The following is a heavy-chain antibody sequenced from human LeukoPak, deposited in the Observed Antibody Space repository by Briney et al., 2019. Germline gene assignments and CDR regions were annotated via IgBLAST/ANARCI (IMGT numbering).Heavy chain of an antibody. J-gene: IGHJ4*02. V-gene: IGHV3-23*01. CDR1: GFTFSSYA. CDR3: AKRSKEGYGDSR. Sequence: GGPLRLSCAASGFTFSSYAMSWVRQAPGKGLEWVSGISGSGGSTYYADSVKGRLTISRDNSKNTLYLQMNSLRAEDTAVYYCAKRSKEGYGDSRWGQGTLVTVSS. D-gene: IGHD4-17*01. CDR2: ISGSGGST.